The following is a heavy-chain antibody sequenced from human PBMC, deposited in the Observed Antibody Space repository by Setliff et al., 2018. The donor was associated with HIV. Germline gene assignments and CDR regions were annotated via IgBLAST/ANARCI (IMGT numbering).Heavy chain of an antibody. V-gene: IGHV3-9*01. CDR2: IDRNGAVL. CDR1: GFSFRNYA. D-gene: IGHD3-3*01. J-gene: IGHJ6*03. CDR3: VKDGSAIGRFYSYMDV. Sequence: PGGSLRLSCEGSGFSFRNYAMHWARQAPGKGLEWVTGIDRNGAVLGYADSAMVRFTISRDNVRSSLYLQMTRLTTEDTALYYCVKDGSAIGRFYSYMDVWGRGTTVTVSS.